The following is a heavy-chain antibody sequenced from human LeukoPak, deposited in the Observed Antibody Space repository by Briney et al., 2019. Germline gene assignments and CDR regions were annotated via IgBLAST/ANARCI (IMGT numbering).Heavy chain of an antibody. V-gene: IGHV4-34*01. Sequence: PSETLSLTCLVYGGSLSGYYWSWLRQPPGKGLAWIGEINHSGSTNYNPSLKSRVTISAHTSKNQFSLKQSSVTAADAAVYYCARGRKGTYYYDSSGVFDYWGQGTLVTVSS. CDR3: ARGRKGTYYYDSSGVFDY. D-gene: IGHD3-22*01. J-gene: IGHJ4*02. CDR1: GGSLSGYY. CDR2: INHSGST.